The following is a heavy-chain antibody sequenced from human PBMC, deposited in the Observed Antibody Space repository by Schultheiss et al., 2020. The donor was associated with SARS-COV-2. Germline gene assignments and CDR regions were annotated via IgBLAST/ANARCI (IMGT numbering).Heavy chain of an antibody. Sequence: GGSLRLSCAASGFTFTSFAMSWVRQAPGKGLEWVSGIGGSGETTHYADSVKGRFTISRDTSKNTLYLQMNSLRAEDTAVYYCARDWGNMDVWGKGTTVTVSS. J-gene: IGHJ6*03. V-gene: IGHV3-23*01. CDR3: ARDWGNMDV. CDR1: GFTFTSFA. CDR2: IGGSGETT. D-gene: IGHD3-16*01.